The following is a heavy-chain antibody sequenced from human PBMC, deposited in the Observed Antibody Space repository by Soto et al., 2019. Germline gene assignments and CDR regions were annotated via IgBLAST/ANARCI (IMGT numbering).Heavy chain of an antibody. CDR2: IGGSGGTT. Sequence: DVQLLESGGGLVQPGGSLRLSCAASGFTFSSFALSWVRQVPGKGLEWVSAIGGSGGTTYYADSVKGRFTISRDNSKNTLYLQVNSLRAEDTAVYYCANELFTTYGSGLVWGQGALVTVSS. D-gene: IGHD3-10*01. CDR3: ANELFTTYGSGLV. J-gene: IGHJ4*02. CDR1: GFTFSSFA. V-gene: IGHV3-23*01.